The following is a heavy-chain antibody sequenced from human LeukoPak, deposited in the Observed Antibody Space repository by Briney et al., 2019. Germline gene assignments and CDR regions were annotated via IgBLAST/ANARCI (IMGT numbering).Heavy chain of an antibody. CDR1: GYSFTSYW. D-gene: IGHD5-18*01. J-gene: IGHJ4*02. CDR3: ARRAEAMVHFDY. V-gene: IGHV5-51*01. Sequence: GESLKISCRTSGYSFTSYWIGWVRQTPGKGLEWMGVTYPADSDTRYSPSFQGQVTISADKSISTAYLQWSSLRASDTAMYYCARRAEAMVHFDYWGQGTLVTVSS. CDR2: TYPADSDT.